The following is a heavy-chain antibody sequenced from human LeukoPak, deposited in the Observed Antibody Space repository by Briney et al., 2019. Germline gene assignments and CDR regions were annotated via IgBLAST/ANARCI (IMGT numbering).Heavy chain of an antibody. CDR2: INIDGSTT. CDR1: GFTFSRYW. V-gene: IGHV3-74*01. Sequence: GGSLRLSCAASGFTFSRYWMQWVGHAQGKGVVWVSRINIDGSTTSYPDSVNGRFTTSRDNANNTLYLQINSLRAEDTAVYYCARGRRHWNDPNGDAFDIWGQGTMVTVSS. D-gene: IGHD1-1*01. J-gene: IGHJ3*02. CDR3: ARGRRHWNDPNGDAFDI.